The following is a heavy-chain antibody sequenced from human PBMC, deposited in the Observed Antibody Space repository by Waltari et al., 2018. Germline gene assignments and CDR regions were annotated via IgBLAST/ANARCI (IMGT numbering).Heavy chain of an antibody. CDR3: ARDDSSSWYSFDY. Sequence: EVQLVESGGGLVQPGGSLRLSCAASGFTFSSYWMSWVRQAPGKGLEWVANIKQDGSGKYDVDSVKGRFTISRDNAKNSLYLQMNSLRAEDTAVYYCARDDSSSWYSFDYWGQGTLVTVSS. J-gene: IGHJ4*02. CDR1: GFTFSSYW. V-gene: IGHV3-7*01. CDR2: IKQDGSGK. D-gene: IGHD6-13*01.